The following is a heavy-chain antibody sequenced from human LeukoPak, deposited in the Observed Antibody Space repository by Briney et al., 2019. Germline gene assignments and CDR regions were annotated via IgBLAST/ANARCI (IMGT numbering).Heavy chain of an antibody. J-gene: IGHJ1*01. CDR2: IYYSGST. V-gene: IGHV4-39*07. D-gene: IGHD2-21*02. CDR3: ARLAYCGGDCYSGALIYFQH. CDR1: GDSISSDSYY. Sequence: PSETLSLTCTVSGDSISSDSYYWGWIRQPPGKGLEWIGSIYYSGSTYYNPSLKSRVTISVDTSKNQFSLKLSSVTAADTAVYYCARLAYCGGDCYSGALIYFQHWGQGTLVTVSS.